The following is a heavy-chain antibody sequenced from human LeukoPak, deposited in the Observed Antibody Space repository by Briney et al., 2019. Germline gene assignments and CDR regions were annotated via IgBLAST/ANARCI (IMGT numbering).Heavy chain of an antibody. Sequence: ASVKVSCKASGYTFTSYDINWVRQATGQGLEWMGWMNPNSGNAGYAQKFQGRVTMTRNTSISTAYMELSNLRPEDTAVYYCARDGRGYSSGWYRAFDIWGQGTMVTVSS. CDR1: GYTFTSYD. V-gene: IGHV1-8*01. J-gene: IGHJ3*02. CDR3: ARDGRGYSSGWYRAFDI. D-gene: IGHD6-19*01. CDR2: MNPNSGNA.